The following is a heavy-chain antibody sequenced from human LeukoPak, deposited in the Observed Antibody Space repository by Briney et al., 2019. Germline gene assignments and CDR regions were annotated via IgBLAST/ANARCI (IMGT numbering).Heavy chain of an antibody. D-gene: IGHD4-17*01. CDR3: AREADYGDPKGFDY. CDR1: GGSISSYY. CDR2: IYHSGST. Sequence: SETLSLTCTVSGGSISSYYWSWIRQPLGKGLEWIGNIYHSGSTNSNPSLKSRVTMSVDTSKNQFSLKLSSVTAADTAVYYCAREADYGDPKGFDYWGQGTLVTVSS. J-gene: IGHJ4*02. V-gene: IGHV4-59*01.